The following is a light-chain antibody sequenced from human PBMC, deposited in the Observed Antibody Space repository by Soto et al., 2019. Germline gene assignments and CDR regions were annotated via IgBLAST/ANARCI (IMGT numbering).Light chain of an antibody. J-gene: IGKJ1*01. V-gene: IGKV1-27*01. Sequence: DIQMTQSPSSLSASVGYRVTITCRASQDSSSYLAWYQQKPGKVPKLLIYAASNLQSGVPSRFSGSGSGTDFTLTISSLQPEDFATYYCQTYDRAPPTFAQGTKVEMK. CDR1: QDSSSY. CDR2: AAS. CDR3: QTYDRAPPT.